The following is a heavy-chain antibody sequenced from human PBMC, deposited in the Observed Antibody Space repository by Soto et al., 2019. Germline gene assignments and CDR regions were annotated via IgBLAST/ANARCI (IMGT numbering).Heavy chain of an antibody. Sequence: QVQLVESGGGVVQPGRSLRLSCAASGFALSVYAMHWVRQAPGKGLEWVAVISYDGTIKHYMDSVKGRFTISRDNSKNMVFLQMNSLRPEDTAVFYCARVERSGYYDSWGLGTLVTVSS. J-gene: IGHJ4*02. D-gene: IGHD3-3*01. V-gene: IGHV3-30-3*01. CDR2: ISYDGTIK. CDR3: ARVERSGYYDS. CDR1: GFALSVYA.